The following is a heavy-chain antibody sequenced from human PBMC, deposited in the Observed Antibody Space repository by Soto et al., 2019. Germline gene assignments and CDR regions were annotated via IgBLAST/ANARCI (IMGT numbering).Heavy chain of an antibody. CDR1: GYTFTSYG. Sequence: ASVKVSCKASGYTFTSYGISWVRQAPGQGLEWMGWISAYNGNTNYAQKLQGRVTMTTDTSTSTAYMELRSLRSGDTAVYYCARGARSSSWFSLDPWGQGTLVTVSS. J-gene: IGHJ5*02. CDR3: ARGARSSSWFSLDP. V-gene: IGHV1-18*04. CDR2: ISAYNGNT. D-gene: IGHD6-13*01.